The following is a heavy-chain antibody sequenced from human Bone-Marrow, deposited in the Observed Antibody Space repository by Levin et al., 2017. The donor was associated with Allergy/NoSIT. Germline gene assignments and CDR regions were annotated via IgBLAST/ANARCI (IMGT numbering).Heavy chain of an antibody. J-gene: IGHJ4*02. V-gene: IGHV4-59*01. D-gene: IGHD3-10*01. CDR1: GDSITTNY. Sequence: SETLSLTCAISGVSGDSITTNYWTWLRQPPGKTLEWLGYMYYRGTINYHPSLKSRVTTSIDTSKNQLTLTLTSVTAADTAIYYCARGDRTHGLGSFVYWGQGILVTV. CDR3: ARGDRTHGLGSFVY. CDR2: MYYRGTI.